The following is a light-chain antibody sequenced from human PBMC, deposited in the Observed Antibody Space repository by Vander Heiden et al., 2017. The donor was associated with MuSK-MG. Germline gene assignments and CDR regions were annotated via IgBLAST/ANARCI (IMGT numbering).Light chain of an antibody. CDR2: NTS. J-gene: IGKJ5*01. CDR1: QNVTNN. V-gene: IGKV3-15*01. CDR3: QQSHNWPPNT. Sequence: EVVMTQSPATVSVSPRERATLSCRASQNVTNNLAWYRQKPGQAPRLLIYNTSTRASGIPVRFSGSGSGTEFTLTISSLQSEDFAIYYCQQSHNWPPNTFGQGTLLEIK.